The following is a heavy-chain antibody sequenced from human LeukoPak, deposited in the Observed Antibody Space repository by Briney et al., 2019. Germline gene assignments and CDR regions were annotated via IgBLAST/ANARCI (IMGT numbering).Heavy chain of an antibody. CDR3: ARGEMATIRMGLYYYGMDV. J-gene: IGHJ6*02. V-gene: IGHV1-69*13. CDR1: GGTFNSYA. Sequence: SVKVPCKASGGTFNSYAISWVRQAPGQGLEWMGGIIPIFGTANYAQKFQGRVTITADESTSTAYMELSSLRYEDTAVYYCARGEMATIRMGLYYYGMDVWGQGTTVTVSS. CDR2: IIPIFGTA. D-gene: IGHD5-24*01.